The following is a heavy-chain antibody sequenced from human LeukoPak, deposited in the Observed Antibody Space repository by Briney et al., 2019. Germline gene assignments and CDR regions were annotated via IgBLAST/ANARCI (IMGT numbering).Heavy chain of an antibody. D-gene: IGHD3-22*01. CDR1: GFTFSSYG. V-gene: IGHV3-33*06. CDR3: AKDGTYYYDSSGYYPQTFLDY. J-gene: IGHJ4*02. CDR2: IWYDGSNK. Sequence: GGSLRLSCAASGFTFSSYGMHWVRQAPGKGLEWVAVIWYDGSNKYYADSVKGRFTISRDNSKNTLYLQMNSLRAEDTAVYYCAKDGTYYYDSSGYYPQTFLDYWGQGTLVTVSS.